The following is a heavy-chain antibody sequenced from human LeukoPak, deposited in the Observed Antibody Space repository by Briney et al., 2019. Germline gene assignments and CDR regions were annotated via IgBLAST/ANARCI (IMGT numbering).Heavy chain of an antibody. J-gene: IGHJ4*02. CDR1: GFTFSSYA. V-gene: IGHV3-30-3*01. CDR3: ASLEWELLRYFDY. CDR2: ISYDGSNK. Sequence: GGSLRLPCAASGFTFSSYAMHWVRQAPGKGLEWVAVISYDGSNKYYADSVKGRFTISRDNSKNTLYLQMNSLRAEDTAVYYCASLEWELLRYFDYWGQGTLVTVSS. D-gene: IGHD1-26*01.